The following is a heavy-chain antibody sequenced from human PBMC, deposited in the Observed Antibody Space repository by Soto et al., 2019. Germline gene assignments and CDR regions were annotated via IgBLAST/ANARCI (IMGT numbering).Heavy chain of an antibody. CDR2: INAGNGNT. CDR3: ARGSGPMIEWH. CDR1: GYTFTSYA. J-gene: IGHJ4*02. V-gene: IGHV1-3*05. Sequence: QVQLVQSGAEEKKPGASVKVSCKASGYTFTSYAMHWVRQAPGQRLEWMGWINAGNGNTKYAQKFQGRVTITRDTSASTAYMELSRLRSEDTAVYYCARGSGPMIEWHWRQGTLVTVSS. D-gene: IGHD3-22*01.